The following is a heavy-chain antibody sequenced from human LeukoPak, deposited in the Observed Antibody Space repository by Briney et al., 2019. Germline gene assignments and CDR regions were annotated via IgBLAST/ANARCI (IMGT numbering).Heavy chain of an antibody. CDR1: GFTFSSYG. CDR2: IWYDGSNK. Sequence: GGSLRLSCAASGFTFSSYGMHWVRQAPGKGLEWVAVIWYDGSNKYYADSVKGRFTISRDNPKNTLYLQMNSLRAEDTAVYYCARGGMTAADPFDYWGQGTLVTVSS. J-gene: IGHJ4*02. D-gene: IGHD6-13*01. V-gene: IGHV3-33*01. CDR3: ARGGMTAADPFDY.